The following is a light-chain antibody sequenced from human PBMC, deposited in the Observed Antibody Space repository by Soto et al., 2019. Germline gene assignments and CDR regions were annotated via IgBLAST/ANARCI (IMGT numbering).Light chain of an antibody. J-gene: IGKJ4*01. CDR1: QSVSTSY. Sequence: EIVLTQSPGTLSLSPGERATLSCRASQSVSTSYLAWYQQKPGQAPRLLIYGASYRATGIPDRFSGSGSGTDFTLTISILEPEDFAVYYCQLYVRPPLTFGGGTKVEIK. CDR2: GAS. CDR3: QLYVRPPLT. V-gene: IGKV3-20*01.